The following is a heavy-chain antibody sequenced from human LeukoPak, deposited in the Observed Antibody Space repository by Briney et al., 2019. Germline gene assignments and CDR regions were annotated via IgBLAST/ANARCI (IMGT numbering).Heavy chain of an antibody. V-gene: IGHV1-69*04. CDR3: ASTTIVGAFYYFDY. D-gene: IGHD1-26*01. Sequence: SVKVSCKASGGTFSSYAISWVRQAPGQGLEWMGRIIPILGIANYAQKFQGRVTITTDESTSTAYMELSSLRSEDTAVYYCASTTIVGAFYYFDYWGQGTLVTVSS. CDR1: GGTFSSYA. CDR2: IIPILGIA. J-gene: IGHJ4*02.